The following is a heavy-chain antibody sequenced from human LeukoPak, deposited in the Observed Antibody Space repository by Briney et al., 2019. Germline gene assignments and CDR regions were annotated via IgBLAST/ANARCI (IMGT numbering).Heavy chain of an antibody. Sequence: SETLSLTCTVSGGSISSGSYYWSWIRQPAGKGLEWIGRIYTSGSTNYNPSLKSRVTISVDTSKNQFSLKLSSVTAADTAVYYCARGQGRITIFGVTQSHYYMDVWGKGTTVTVSS. V-gene: IGHV4-61*02. CDR1: GGSISSGSYY. CDR2: IYTSGST. D-gene: IGHD3-3*01. CDR3: ARGQGRITIFGVTQSHYYMDV. J-gene: IGHJ6*03.